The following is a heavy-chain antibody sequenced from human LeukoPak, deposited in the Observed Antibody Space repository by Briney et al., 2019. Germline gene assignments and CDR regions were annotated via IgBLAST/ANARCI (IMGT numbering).Heavy chain of an antibody. J-gene: IGHJ4*02. V-gene: IGHV4-39*01. CDR2: IYYSGST. CDR3: ARHDYGGNDHFDY. D-gene: IGHD4-23*01. Sequence: SETLSLTCTVSGGSISSSSYYWGWIRQPPGKGLEWIGSIYYSGSTYYNPSLKSRVTISVDTSKNQFSPKLSSVTAADTAVYYCARHDYGGNDHFDYWGQGTLVTVSS. CDR1: GGSISSSSYY.